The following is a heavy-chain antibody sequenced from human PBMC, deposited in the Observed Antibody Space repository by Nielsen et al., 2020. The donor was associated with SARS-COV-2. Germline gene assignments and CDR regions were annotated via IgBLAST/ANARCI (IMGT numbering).Heavy chain of an antibody. CDR1: GFTFSSYG. J-gene: IGHJ4*02. CDR3: ARGRRVGTTIFEY. V-gene: IGHV3-33*01. CDR2: IWYDGSNK. Sequence: GGSLRLSCAASGFTFSSYGMHWVRQAPGKGLEWVAVIWYDGSNKYYADSVKGRFTISRDNSKNTLYLQMNSLRVEDTAFYYCARGRRVGTTIFEYWGQGTLVTVSS. D-gene: IGHD1-14*01.